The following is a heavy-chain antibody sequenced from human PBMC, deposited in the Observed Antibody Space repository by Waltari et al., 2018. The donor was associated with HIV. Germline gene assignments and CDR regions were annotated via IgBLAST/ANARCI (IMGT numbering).Heavy chain of an antibody. CDR1: GFVSAKDW. J-gene: IGHJ5*02. Sequence: VESGGDFVQPGDSLRLACTASGFVSAKDWMTWGRQTPRRGLKWVAKISPDGTETHYENSLKGRFSASRDNRENSLFLRIDKVTLDDAAIYFWAVGGGAVGPTWGRGT. CDR3: AVGGGAVGPT. D-gene: IGHD3-16*01. V-gene: IGHV3-7*01. CDR2: ISPDGTET.